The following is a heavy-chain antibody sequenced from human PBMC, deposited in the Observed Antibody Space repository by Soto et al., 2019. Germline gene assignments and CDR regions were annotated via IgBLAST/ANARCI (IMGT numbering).Heavy chain of an antibody. CDR2: IVPSDSYT. V-gene: IGHV5-10-1*01. CDR1: GYSFTSYW. Sequence: GEALKISCKGSGYSFTSYWISWVRQMPGKGLEGMGRIVPSDSYTNYSPSFQGHVTISADKSTSPAPLQWSSLKASDTAMYYCARERSSSGSCDAFDIWGQGTMVTVSS. CDR3: ARERSSSGSCDAFDI. J-gene: IGHJ3*02. D-gene: IGHD3-22*01.